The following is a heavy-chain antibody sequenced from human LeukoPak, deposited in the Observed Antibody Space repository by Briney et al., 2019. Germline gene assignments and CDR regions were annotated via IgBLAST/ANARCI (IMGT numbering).Heavy chain of an antibody. CDR3: ARGGAYYDILTGYRNYYYYMDV. CDR1: GGSFSGYY. J-gene: IGHJ6*03. Sequence: SETLSLTCAVYGGSFSGYYWSWIRQPAGKGLEWIGRIYISGSTNYNPSLKSRVTISVDTSKNQLSLKLSSVTAADTAVYYCARGGAYYDILTGYRNYYYYMDVWGKGTTVTISS. CDR2: IYISGST. V-gene: IGHV4-59*10. D-gene: IGHD3-9*01.